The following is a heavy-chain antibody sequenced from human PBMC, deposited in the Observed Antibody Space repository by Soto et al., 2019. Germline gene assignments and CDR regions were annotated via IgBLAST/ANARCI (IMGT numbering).Heavy chain of an antibody. D-gene: IGHD3-3*01. V-gene: IGHV4-31*03. CDR1: GGSISSGGYY. CDR3: ARDRLEPESGYYYYGMDV. J-gene: IGHJ6*02. Sequence: QVQLQESGPGLVKPSQTLSLTCTVSGGSISSGGYYWSWISQHPGKGLEWIGYIYYSGSTYYNPSLKSRVTISVDTSKNQFSLKLSSVTAAYTAVYYCARDRLEPESGYYYYGMDVWGQGTTVTVSS. CDR2: IYYSGST.